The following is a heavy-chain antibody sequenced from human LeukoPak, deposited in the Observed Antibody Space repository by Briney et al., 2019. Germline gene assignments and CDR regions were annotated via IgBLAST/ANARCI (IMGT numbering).Heavy chain of an antibody. D-gene: IGHD2-21*02. J-gene: IGHJ4*02. V-gene: IGHV4-59*08. CDR3: ARQGRDGYIVDY. CDR2: IYYSGST. CDR1: GGSISSYY. Sequence: SETLSLTCTISGGSISSYYWSWIRQPPGKGLEWIGYIYYSGSTNYNPSLKSRVTISVDTSKNQFSLKLSSVTAPDTAVYYCARQGRDGYIVDYWGQGTLVTVSS.